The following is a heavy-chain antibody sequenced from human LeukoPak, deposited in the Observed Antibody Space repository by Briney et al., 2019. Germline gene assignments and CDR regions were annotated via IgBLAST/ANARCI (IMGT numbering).Heavy chain of an antibody. J-gene: IGHJ6*03. CDR3: ARVTEYYGSGRRHNYYSYYMDV. CDR1: GGSLSGYY. D-gene: IGHD3-10*01. CDR2: VNHSGST. Sequence: SETLSLTCAVYGGSLSGYYWSWIRHSPGKGLEWIGEVNHSGSTNYNASVKSRVTISVDTSKNQFSLRLNSVTAADTAVYYCARVTEYYGSGRRHNYYSYYMDVWGKGTTVTISS. V-gene: IGHV4-34*01.